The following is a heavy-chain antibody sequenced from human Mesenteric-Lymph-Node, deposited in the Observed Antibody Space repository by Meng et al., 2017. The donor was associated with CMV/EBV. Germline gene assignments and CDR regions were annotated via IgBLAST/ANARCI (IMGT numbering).Heavy chain of an antibody. Sequence: GGSLRLSCAASGFTFSNYEMNWVRQAPGKGLEWISYISSSGSIIYYADSVKGRFTISRDNAKNSLYLQMNSLRAEDTAVYYCARDVSGSYSATDYWGQGTLVTVSS. J-gene: IGHJ4*02. V-gene: IGHV3-48*03. D-gene: IGHD1-26*01. CDR1: GFTFSNYE. CDR2: ISSSGSII. CDR3: ARDVSGSYSATDY.